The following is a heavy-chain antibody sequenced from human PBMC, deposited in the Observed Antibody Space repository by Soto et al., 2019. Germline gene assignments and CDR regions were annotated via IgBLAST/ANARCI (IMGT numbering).Heavy chain of an antibody. V-gene: IGHV3-23*01. CDR1: GFTFTSFA. CDR2: ISGSGGAT. CDR3: ARDLTYYDFWSGPFDY. D-gene: IGHD3-3*01. Sequence: GGSLRLSCAASGFTFTSFAVSWVRQAPGKGLEWVSAISGSGGATYYADSVKGRFTVSRDNAKNSLYLQMNSLRAEDTAVYYCARDLTYYDFWSGPFDYWGQGTLVTVSS. J-gene: IGHJ4*02.